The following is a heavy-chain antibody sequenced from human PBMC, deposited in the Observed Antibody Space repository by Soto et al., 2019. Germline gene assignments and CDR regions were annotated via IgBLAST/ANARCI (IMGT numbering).Heavy chain of an antibody. CDR3: ARGPMWELLGLAYFQH. CDR1: GGTFSSYA. V-gene: IGHV1-69*06. Sequence: SVKVSCKASGGTFSSYAISWVRQAPGQGLEWMGGIIPIFGTANYAQKFQGRVTITADKSTSAAYMELSSLRSEDTAVYYCARGPMWELLGLAYFQHWGQGTLVTVSS. D-gene: IGHD1-26*01. J-gene: IGHJ1*01. CDR2: IIPIFGTA.